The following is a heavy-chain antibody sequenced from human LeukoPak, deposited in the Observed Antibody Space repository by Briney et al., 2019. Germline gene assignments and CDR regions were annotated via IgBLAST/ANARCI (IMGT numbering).Heavy chain of an antibody. V-gene: IGHV1-24*01. Sequence: ASVKVSCKVSGYTLTELSMHWVRQAPGKGLEWMGGFDPEDGETIYAQKFQGRVTMTEDTSTDTAYVELSSLRSEDTAVYYCAPIYCSGGSCYWGPFDPWGQGTLVTVSS. CDR1: GYTLTELS. D-gene: IGHD2-15*01. CDR2: FDPEDGET. CDR3: APIYCSGGSCYWGPFDP. J-gene: IGHJ5*02.